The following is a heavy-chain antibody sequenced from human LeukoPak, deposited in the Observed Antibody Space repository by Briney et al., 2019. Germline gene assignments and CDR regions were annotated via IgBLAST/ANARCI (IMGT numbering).Heavy chain of an antibody. D-gene: IGHD5-24*01. CDR2: IIPIFGTA. J-gene: IGHJ4*02. CDR1: GGTFSSYA. Sequence: SVKVSCKASGGTFSSYAISWVRQAPGQGLEWMGGIIPIFGTANYAQKFQGRVTITADESTSTAYMELSSLRSEGTAVYYCARGGRDGYNPFDYWGQGTLVTGSS. V-gene: IGHV1-69*13. CDR3: ARGGRDGYNPFDY.